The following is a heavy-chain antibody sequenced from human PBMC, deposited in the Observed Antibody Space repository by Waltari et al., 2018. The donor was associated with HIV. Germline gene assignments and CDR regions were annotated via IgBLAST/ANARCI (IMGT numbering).Heavy chain of an antibody. CDR3: ARVQRVAVARIGWCEP. V-gene: IGHV1-69*01. CDR2: ISRIFGTA. CDR1: GGTFSSYA. J-gene: IGHJ5*02. Sequence: QVQLVQSGAEVKKPGSSVKVSCKASGGTFSSYAISWVRQAPGQGLGWVGGISRIFGTANYAQKFQGRGTITADESTSTAYMELSGRGCGDTAVYYWARVQRVAVARIGWCEPWGQGTLVADSS. D-gene: IGHD6-19*01.